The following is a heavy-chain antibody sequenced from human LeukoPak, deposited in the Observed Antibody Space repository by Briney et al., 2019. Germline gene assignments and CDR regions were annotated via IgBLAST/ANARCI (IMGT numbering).Heavy chain of an antibody. CDR2: ISHGGST. Sequence: SETLSLTCTVSGYSISSGYFWSWIRQPPGKGLEWIGTISHGGSTYYNPSLKSRVTISVDTSKNQFSLNLSSVTAADTAVFYCARATVTTEGDYFDYWGQGTLVTVSS. CDR1: GYSISSGYF. J-gene: IGHJ4*02. V-gene: IGHV4-38-2*02. CDR3: ARATVTTEGDYFDY. D-gene: IGHD4-17*01.